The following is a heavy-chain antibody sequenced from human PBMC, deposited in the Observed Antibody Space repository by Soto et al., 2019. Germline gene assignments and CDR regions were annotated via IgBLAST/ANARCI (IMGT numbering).Heavy chain of an antibody. CDR3: ARDFRRNWFDP. V-gene: IGHV4-30-4*08. Sequence: PSETLSLTCTVSGGSISSGDYYWSWIRQPPGKGLEWIGYIYYSGSTYYNPSLKSRVTISVDTSKNQFSLKLSSVTAADTAVYYCARDFRRNWFDPWGQGTLVTVYS. CDR1: GGSISSGDYY. J-gene: IGHJ5*02. CDR2: IYYSGST. D-gene: IGHD3-3*01.